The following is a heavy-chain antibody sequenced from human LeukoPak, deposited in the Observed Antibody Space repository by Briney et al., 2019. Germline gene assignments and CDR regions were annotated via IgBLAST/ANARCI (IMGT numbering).Heavy chain of an antibody. D-gene: IGHD6-13*01. CDR3: ASTLPGIDDY. Sequence: PGGSLRLPCAASGFTFSSYEMNWVRQAPGKGLEWVSYISSSGSTIYYADSVKGRFTISRDNAKNSLYLQMNSLRAEDTAVYYCASTLPGIDDYWGQGTLVTVSS. V-gene: IGHV3-48*03. CDR1: GFTFSSYE. CDR2: ISSSGSTI. J-gene: IGHJ4*02.